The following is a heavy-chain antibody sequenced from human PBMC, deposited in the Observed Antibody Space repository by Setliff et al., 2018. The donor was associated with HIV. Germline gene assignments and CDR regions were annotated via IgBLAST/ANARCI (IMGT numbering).Heavy chain of an antibody. D-gene: IGHD3-22*01. Sequence: ASVKVSCKASGYSFTGFYIHWVRQAPGQGLEWMGWMNPNTGDTNFAQKFQDRLTMARDTSIRTAYMELSRLTSDDTAVYFCARGKYYDSSANYFDRWGQGTLVTVSS. J-gene: IGHJ5*02. CDR3: ARGKYYDSSANYFDR. CDR2: MNPNTGDT. CDR1: GYSFTGFY. V-gene: IGHV1-2*02.